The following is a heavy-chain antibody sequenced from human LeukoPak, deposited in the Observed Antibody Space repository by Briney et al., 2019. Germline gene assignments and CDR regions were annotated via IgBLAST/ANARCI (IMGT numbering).Heavy chain of an antibody. CDR3: ARHPYSGSYHFDY. D-gene: IGHD1-26*01. CDR2: INPNSGGT. CDR1: GYIFTGYY. V-gene: IGHV1-2*02. J-gene: IGHJ4*02. Sequence: ASVKVSCKASGYIFTGYYMHWVRQAPGQGLEWMGWINPNSGGTNSAQKFQGRVTMTRDTSISTAYMELSRLTSDDTAVYYCARHPYSGSYHFDYWGPGTLVTVSS.